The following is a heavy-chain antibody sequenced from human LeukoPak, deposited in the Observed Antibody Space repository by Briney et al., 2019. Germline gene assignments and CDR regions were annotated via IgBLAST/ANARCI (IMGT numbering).Heavy chain of an antibody. J-gene: IGHJ4*02. CDR3: ARGPGWCTN. Sequence: PSETLSLTGTVSGGSISSSSYSWGWIRQPPGKGLEWIGSIYYSGSTYYNPSLKSRVTISVDTSKNQFSLKLSSVTAADTAVYYCARGPGWCTNWGQGTLVTVSS. CDR2: IYYSGST. V-gene: IGHV4-39*01. CDR1: GGSISSSSYS. D-gene: IGHD2-8*02.